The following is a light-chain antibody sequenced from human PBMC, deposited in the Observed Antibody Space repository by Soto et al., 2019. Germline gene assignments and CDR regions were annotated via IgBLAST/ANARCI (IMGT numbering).Light chain of an antibody. J-gene: IGLJ2*01. V-gene: IGLV1-51*01. CDR1: SSNIGNNF. CDR3: GTWDSSLSAGV. CDR2: DNN. Sequence: QSVLTQPPSVSAAPGQKVTISCSGSSSNIGNNFVSWYQQFPGTAPKLLIYDNNKRPSRIPDRFSGSKSGTSATLGITGLQTGDEADYYCGTWDSSLSAGVFGGGTKLTVL.